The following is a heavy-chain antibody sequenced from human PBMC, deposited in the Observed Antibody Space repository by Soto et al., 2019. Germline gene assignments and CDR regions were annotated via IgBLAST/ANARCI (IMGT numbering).Heavy chain of an antibody. D-gene: IGHD6-19*01. CDR2: ISYDGSNK. V-gene: IGHV3-30-3*01. CDR1: GFTFSSYA. Sequence: QVQLVESGGVVVQPGRSLRLSCAASGFTFSSYAMHWVRQAPGKGLEWVAVISYDGSNKYYADSVKGRFTISRDNSKNTLYLQMNSLRAEDTAVYFCARGRGSSGWYKDYWGQGTLVTVSS. J-gene: IGHJ4*02. CDR3: ARGRGSSGWYKDY.